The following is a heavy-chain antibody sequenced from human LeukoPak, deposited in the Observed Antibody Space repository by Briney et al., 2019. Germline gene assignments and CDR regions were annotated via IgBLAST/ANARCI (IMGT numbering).Heavy chain of an antibody. V-gene: IGHV1-18*01. Sequence: ASVKVSCKASGGTFSSYTISWVRQAPGQGLEWMGWISAYNGNTNYAQKLQGRVTMTTDTSTSTAYMELRSLRSDDTAVYYWARVYYYDSSGYYFDYWGQGTLVTVSS. CDR3: ARVYYYDSSGYYFDY. J-gene: IGHJ4*02. D-gene: IGHD3-22*01. CDR1: GGTFSSYT. CDR2: ISAYNGNT.